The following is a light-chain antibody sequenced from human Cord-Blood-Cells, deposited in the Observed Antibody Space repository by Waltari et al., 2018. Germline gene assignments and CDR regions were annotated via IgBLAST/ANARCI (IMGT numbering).Light chain of an antibody. V-gene: IGKV1-8*01. J-gene: IGKJ1*01. CDR1: QGISSY. CDR3: QQYYSYRRT. CDR2: GAS. Sequence: AIRMTQSPSSLSASTGDRVTITCRASQGISSYLAWYQHKPGKAPKRLFYGASTLQSGVPSRFSGSVSGTDFNLTICCLQSDDFATYYCQQYYSYRRTFGQVTKVEI.